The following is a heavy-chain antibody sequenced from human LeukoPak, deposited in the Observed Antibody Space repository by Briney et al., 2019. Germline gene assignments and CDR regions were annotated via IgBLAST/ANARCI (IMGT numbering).Heavy chain of an antibody. D-gene: IGHD3-3*01. CDR2: IYYSGST. CDR1: GGSISSYY. J-gene: IGHJ6*03. Sequence: PSETLSLTCTVSGGSISSYYWSWIRQPPGKGLEWIGYIYYSGSTNYNPSLKSRVTISVDTSKNQFSLKLSSVTAADTAVYYCARRGYDFWSGYYTYYYYYMDVWGKGTTVTVSS. CDR3: ARRGYDFWSGYYTYYYYYMDV. V-gene: IGHV4-59*01.